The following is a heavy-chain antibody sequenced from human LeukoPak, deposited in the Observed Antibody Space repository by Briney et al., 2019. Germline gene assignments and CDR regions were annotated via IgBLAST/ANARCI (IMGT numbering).Heavy chain of an antibody. J-gene: IGHJ4*02. CDR2: ISSSGSTI. V-gene: IGHV3-48*03. Sequence: GGSLRLSCAASGFTFSSYEMNWVRQAPGKGLEWVSYISSSGSTIYYADSVKGRFTISRDNAKNSLYLQMNSLRAEDTAVYYCARVESLGTYYYDYWDQGTLVTVSS. CDR3: ARVESLGTYYYDY. D-gene: IGHD1-1*01. CDR1: GFTFSSYE.